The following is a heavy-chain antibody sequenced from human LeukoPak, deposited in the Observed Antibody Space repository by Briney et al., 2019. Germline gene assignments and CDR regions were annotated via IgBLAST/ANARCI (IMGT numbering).Heavy chain of an antibody. CDR1: GDSVSSLHSY. J-gene: IGHJ6*02. V-gene: IGHV4-61*03. D-gene: IGHD1-26*01. CDR2: ISYSGNT. Sequence: SETLSLSCSVSGDSVSSLHSYWTWIRQPPGKGLEWIGYISYSGNTNYTPSLKSRVTISVDTSENYFSLRLTSVTAADTAVYYCAREYRLVGAWENYFYAMDVWGQGTTVTVSS. CDR3: AREYRLVGAWENYFYAMDV.